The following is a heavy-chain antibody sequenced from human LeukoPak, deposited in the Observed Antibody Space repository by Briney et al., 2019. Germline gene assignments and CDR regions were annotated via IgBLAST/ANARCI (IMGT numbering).Heavy chain of an antibody. V-gene: IGHV3-23*01. D-gene: IGHD1-26*01. J-gene: IGHJ6*03. CDR2: ISGSCGST. CDR3: AKGNSGWELLYYYYYYMDV. CDR1: GFTFSSYA. Sequence: PGGSLRLSCAASGFTFSSYAMSWVRQAPGKGLEWVSAISGSCGSTYYADSVKGRFTISRDNSKNTLYLQMNSLRAEDTAVYYCAKGNSGWELLYYYYYYMDVWGKGTTVTVSS.